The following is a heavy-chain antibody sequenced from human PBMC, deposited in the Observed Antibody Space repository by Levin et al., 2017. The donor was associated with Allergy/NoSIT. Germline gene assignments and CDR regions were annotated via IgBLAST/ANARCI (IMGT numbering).Heavy chain of an antibody. V-gene: IGHV3-21*01. Sequence: GESLKISCAASGFTFSSYSMNWVRQAPGKGLEWVSSISSSSSYIYYADSVKGRFTISRDNAKNSLYLQMNSLRAEDTAVYYCARGVEQLDDAFDIWGQGTMVTVSS. CDR3: ARGVEQLDDAFDI. CDR2: ISSSSSYI. CDR1: GFTFSSYS. D-gene: IGHD6-6*01. J-gene: IGHJ3*02.